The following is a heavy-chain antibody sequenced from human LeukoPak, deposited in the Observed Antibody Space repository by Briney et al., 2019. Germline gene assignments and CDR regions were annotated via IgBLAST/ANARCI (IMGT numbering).Heavy chain of an antibody. CDR3: ARAPPTITTHGFRVYYYYYYKDV. CDR2: IQQDGSEK. V-gene: IGHV3-7*01. D-gene: IGHD4-11*01. CDR1: GFPFSNYC. J-gene: IGHJ6*03. Sequence: GGSLRLSCAASGFPFSNYCMSWVRQAPGKGLEWLANIQQDGSEKYYVDSVKGRFTISRDNAKNSLYLQMNSLRDEDTAVYYCARAPPTITTHGFRVYYYYYYKDVWGRGTTVTVSS.